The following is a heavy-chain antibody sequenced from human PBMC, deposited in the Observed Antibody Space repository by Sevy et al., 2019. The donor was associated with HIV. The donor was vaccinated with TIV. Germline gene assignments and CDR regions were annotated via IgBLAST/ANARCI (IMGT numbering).Heavy chain of an antibody. J-gene: IGHJ5*02. Sequence: SGPTLVNPTQTLTLTCTFSGFSLSTSGVGVGWIRQPPGKALEWLALIYWDDDKRYSPSLKSRLTITKDTSKNQVVLTMTNMDPVDTATYYCAHRAFSCNSTSCYHWFDPWGQGTLVTVSS. CDR1: GFSLSTSGVG. CDR2: IYWDDDK. V-gene: IGHV2-5*02. D-gene: IGHD2-2*01. CDR3: AHRAFSCNSTSCYHWFDP.